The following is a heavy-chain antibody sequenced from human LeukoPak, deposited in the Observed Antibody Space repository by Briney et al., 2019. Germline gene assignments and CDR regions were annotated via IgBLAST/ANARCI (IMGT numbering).Heavy chain of an antibody. Sequence: SETLSLTCTVSGGSLSNYYWSWLRPPPGKGLEWIGYIYYSGSTNQNPSLKSRVTISVDTSKNQFSLKLSSVTAADTAVYYCARAGQFIAARPITFDYWGQGTLVSVPS. CDR1: GGSLSNYY. CDR2: IYYSGST. V-gene: IGHV4-59*01. CDR3: ARAGQFIAARPITFDY. D-gene: IGHD6-6*01. J-gene: IGHJ4*02.